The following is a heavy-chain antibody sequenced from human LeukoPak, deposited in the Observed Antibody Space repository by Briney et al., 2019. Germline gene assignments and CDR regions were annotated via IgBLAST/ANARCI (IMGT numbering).Heavy chain of an antibody. Sequence: ASVKVSCKASGSTFTCYYLHWVRQAPGQGLEWMGWIKPSSGCTNYAQNVQGRVTMTRDTSISTAYMELSRLRSDDTAVYYCARGRGMGGAIGDYWGQGTLVTVSS. J-gene: IGHJ4*02. CDR3: ARGRGMGGAIGDY. D-gene: IGHD1-26*01. V-gene: IGHV1-2*02. CDR2: IKPSSGCT. CDR1: GSTFTCYY.